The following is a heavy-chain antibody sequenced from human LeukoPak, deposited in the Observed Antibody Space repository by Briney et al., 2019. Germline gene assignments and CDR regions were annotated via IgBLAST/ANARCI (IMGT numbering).Heavy chain of an antibody. CDR2: TNPDGSKK. V-gene: IGHV3-7*01. CDR3: ARDSAYSAFDY. J-gene: IGHJ4*02. Sequence: GGSLRLSCAASGFTFGSSWMCWVRQAPGRGLERVAITNPDGSKKYYMDSVKGRFTISRDYVKNSLYLQMDSLRAEDTAVYYCARDSAYSAFDYWGQGALVTVSS. D-gene: IGHD4-11*01. CDR1: GFTFGSSW.